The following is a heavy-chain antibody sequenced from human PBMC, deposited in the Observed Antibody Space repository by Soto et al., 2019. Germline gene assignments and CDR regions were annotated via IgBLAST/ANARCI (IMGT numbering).Heavy chain of an antibody. V-gene: IGHV1-18*01. CDR1: GYTFTSYG. CDR3: ARDSRTIVGATSFDY. J-gene: IGHJ4*02. CDR2: ISAYNGNT. D-gene: IGHD1-26*01. Sequence: ASVKVSCKASGYTFTSYGISWVRQAPGQGLVWMGWISAYNGNTNYAQKLQGRVTMTTDTSTSTAYMELRSLRSDDTAVYYCARDSRTIVGATSFDYWGQGTLVTVSS.